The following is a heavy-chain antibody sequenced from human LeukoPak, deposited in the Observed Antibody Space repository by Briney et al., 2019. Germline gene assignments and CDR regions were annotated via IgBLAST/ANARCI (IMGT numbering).Heavy chain of an antibody. D-gene: IGHD1-26*01. Sequence: GGSLRLSCAASGFTFRTYWMSWIRQAPGSEPEWVADINQDGSEEYYLQSVQGRFTVSRDNAQNAVFLQMTYLRADDTAVYYCARWKMELERNAFDFWGQGTVVTVSS. CDR3: ARWKMELERNAFDF. CDR2: INQDGSEE. J-gene: IGHJ3*01. CDR1: GFTFRTYW. V-gene: IGHV3-7*01.